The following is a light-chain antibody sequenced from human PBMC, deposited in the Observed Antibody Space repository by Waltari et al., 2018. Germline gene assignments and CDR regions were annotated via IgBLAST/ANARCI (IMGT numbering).Light chain of an antibody. V-gene: IGLV3-25*03. CDR3: HSADYSGAFRF. CDR1: ALTKQF. CDR2: KDT. Sequence: SYELTQPPSVSVSPGQTARITCSGDALTKQFTYWYQQKPGQAPTLLIYKDTERRPGIPERFSGSSSGTTVPLTISGVQAEDESDYSGHSADYSGAFRFFGGGTKLIVV. J-gene: IGLJ2*01.